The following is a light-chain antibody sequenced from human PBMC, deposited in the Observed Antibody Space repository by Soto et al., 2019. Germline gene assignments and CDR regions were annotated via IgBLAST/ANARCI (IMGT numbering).Light chain of an antibody. CDR2: EVS. CDR3: SSYAGSNNYV. CDR1: SSDVGAYDS. V-gene: IGLV2-8*01. J-gene: IGLJ1*01. Sequence: QSALTQTPSASGSPGQSVTISCTGTSSDVGAYDSVSWYQHHPGKAPKALIYEVSKRPSGVPDRFSGSKSGNTASLTVSGLQAEDEADYYCSSYAGSNNYVFGTETKLTVL.